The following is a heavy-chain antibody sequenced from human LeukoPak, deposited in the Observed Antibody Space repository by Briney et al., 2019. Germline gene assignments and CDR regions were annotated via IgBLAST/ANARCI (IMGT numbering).Heavy chain of an antibody. J-gene: IGHJ4*02. V-gene: IGHV3-7*01. CDR1: GFTFSSYW. CDR2: IKQDGSEK. D-gene: IGHD3-10*01. Sequence: PGGSLRLSCAASGFTFSSYWMSWVRQAPGKGLEWVANIKQDGSEKYYVDSVKGRFTISRDNAKNSLYLQMNSLRAEDTAVYYCAREGVGMVRGVVDYWGQGTLVTVPS. CDR3: AREGVGMVRGVVDY.